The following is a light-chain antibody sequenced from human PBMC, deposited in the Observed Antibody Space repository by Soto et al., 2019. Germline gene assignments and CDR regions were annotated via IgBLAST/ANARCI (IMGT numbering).Light chain of an antibody. CDR1: QSISSF. Sequence: DIPLTQSPSSLSASVGDRVTITCRASQSISSFLNWYQQKPGTAPKLLIYAASNLQSGVPSRFSGSGSGTDFTLTISSLQPEDFASYYCQQSYSTPRTFGQGTKVEI. CDR2: AAS. J-gene: IGKJ1*01. V-gene: IGKV1-39*01. CDR3: QQSYSTPRT.